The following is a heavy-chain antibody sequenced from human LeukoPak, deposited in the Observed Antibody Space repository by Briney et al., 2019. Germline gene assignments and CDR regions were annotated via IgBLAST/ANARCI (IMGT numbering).Heavy chain of an antibody. CDR3: ARGGYYNVFDY. Sequence: GGSLRLSCAASGFTFSGYSMNWVRQAPGKGLEWVSYISSSSSTIYYADSVKGRFTISRDNAKNSLYLQMNGLRAEDTAVYFCARGGYYNVFDYWGQGTLVTVSS. V-gene: IGHV3-48*01. CDR1: GFTFSGYS. D-gene: IGHD3-9*01. J-gene: IGHJ4*02. CDR2: ISSSSSTI.